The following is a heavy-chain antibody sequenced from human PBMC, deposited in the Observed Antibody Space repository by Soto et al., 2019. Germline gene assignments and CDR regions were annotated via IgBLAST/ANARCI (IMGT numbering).Heavy chain of an antibody. V-gene: IGHV3-23*01. CDR2: ISGSGGST. J-gene: IGHJ4*02. CDR1: GFTFSSYA. CDR3: AKANAFYWLVLDFDY. D-gene: IGHD6-19*01. Sequence: GGSLRLSCAASGFTFSSYAMSWVRQAPGKGLEWVSAISGSGGSTYYADSVKGRFTISRDNSKNTLYRQMNSLRAEDTGAYYSAKANAFYWLVLDFDYWGQGTLVTVSS.